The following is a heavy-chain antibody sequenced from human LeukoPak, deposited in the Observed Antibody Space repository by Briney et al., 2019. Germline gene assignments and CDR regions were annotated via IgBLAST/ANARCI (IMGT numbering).Heavy chain of an antibody. V-gene: IGHV3-23*01. CDR1: RFTFSSYA. CDR3: ARDRPNYYGSDGHYYRRDGDY. J-gene: IGHJ4*02. CDR2: ISGSGGST. Sequence: PGGSLRLSCAASRFTFSSYAMTWVRQAPGKGLEWVSTISGSGGSTYYADSVKGRFTITRDNSENTLYLQMHSLRAEDTAVYYCARDRPNYYGSDGHYYRRDGDYWGRGTLVSVSS. D-gene: IGHD3-22*01.